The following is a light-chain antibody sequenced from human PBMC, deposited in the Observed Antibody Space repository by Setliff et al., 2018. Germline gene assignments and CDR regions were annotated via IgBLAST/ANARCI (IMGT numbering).Light chain of an antibody. CDR2: DVS. Sequence: LTQPRSVSGSPGQSVTISCTGTSSDVGGYNYVSWYQQHPGKAPKLMIYDVSKRPSGVPDRFSGSKSGNTASLTISGLQAEDEADYYCCSYAGSYTSLYVFGTGTKVTVL. CDR3: CSYAGSYTSLYV. CDR1: SSDVGGYNY. V-gene: IGLV2-11*01. J-gene: IGLJ1*01.